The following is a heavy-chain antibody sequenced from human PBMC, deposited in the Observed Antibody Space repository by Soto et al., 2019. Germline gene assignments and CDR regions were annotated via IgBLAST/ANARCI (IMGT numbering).Heavy chain of an antibody. CDR3: ARDLGYYDSSGYFDY. J-gene: IGHJ4*02. V-gene: IGHV3-11*01. CDR1: GFTFSDYY. Sequence: SCAASGFTFSDYYMSWIRQAPGKGLEWVSYISSSDSIIYYADSVKGRFTISRDNAKNSLYLQMNSLRAEDTAVYYCARDLGYYDSSGYFDYWGQGTLVTSPQ. CDR2: ISSSDSII. D-gene: IGHD3-22*01.